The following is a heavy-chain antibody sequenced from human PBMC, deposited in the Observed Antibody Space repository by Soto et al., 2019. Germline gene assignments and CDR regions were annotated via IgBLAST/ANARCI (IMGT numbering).Heavy chain of an antibody. CDR1: GGTFSSYA. D-gene: IGHD6-13*01. J-gene: IGHJ6*02. CDR3: ARDKGIAAGMDYYYYGMDV. CDR2: IIPIFGTA. Sequence: ASVKVSCKASGGTFSSYAISWVRQAPGQGLEWMGGIIPIFGTANYAQKFQGRVTITADESTSTAYMELSSLRSEDTAVYYCARDKGIAAGMDYYYYGMDVWGQGTTVTVSS. V-gene: IGHV1-69*13.